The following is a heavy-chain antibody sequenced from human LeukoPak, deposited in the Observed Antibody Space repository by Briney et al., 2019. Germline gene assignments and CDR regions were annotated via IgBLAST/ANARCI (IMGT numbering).Heavy chain of an antibody. Sequence: SSETLSLTCSVSGGSISSGSYYWSWIRQPPGKGLEWIGEINHSGSTNYNPSLKSRVTISVDTSKNQFSLKLSSVTAADTAVYYCAHSGWYYYYYYMDVWGKGTTVTISS. J-gene: IGHJ6*03. CDR2: INHSGST. D-gene: IGHD6-19*01. CDR3: AHSGWYYYYYYMDV. CDR1: GGSISSGSYY. V-gene: IGHV4-39*07.